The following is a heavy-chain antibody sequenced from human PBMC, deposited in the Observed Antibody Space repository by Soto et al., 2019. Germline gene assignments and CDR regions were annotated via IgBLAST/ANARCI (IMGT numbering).Heavy chain of an antibody. J-gene: IGHJ5*02. Sequence: SETLSLTCTVSGASMSSGGYYWTWIRQSPGKGLEWIGYIYHSGSTYYNPSLKSRVTISVDRSKNQFSLKLSSVTAADTAVYYCARVPDRWGQGTLVTVSS. D-gene: IGHD2-2*01. V-gene: IGHV4-30-2*06. CDR2: IYHSGST. CDR1: GASMSSGGYY. CDR3: ARVPDR.